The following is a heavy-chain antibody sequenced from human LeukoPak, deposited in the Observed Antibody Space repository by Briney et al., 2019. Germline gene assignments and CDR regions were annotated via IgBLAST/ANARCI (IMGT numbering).Heavy chain of an antibody. CDR2: NNPNSGGT. D-gene: IGHD2-2*01. CDR3: VTSRGYCSSTSCRDDYYFDY. Sequence: GASVKVSCKASGYTFTVYYMHWVRQAPAKGLEWMEWNNPNSGGTNYAQKVQGRVTMTRDTSIRTAYMELSRLRSDDRAVYYCVTSRGYCSSTSCRDDYYFDYWGQGTLVTVSS. CDR1: GYTFTVYY. J-gene: IGHJ4*02. V-gene: IGHV1-2*02.